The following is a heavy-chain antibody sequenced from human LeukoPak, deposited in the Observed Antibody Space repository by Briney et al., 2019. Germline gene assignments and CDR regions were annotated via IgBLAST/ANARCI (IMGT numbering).Heavy chain of an antibody. D-gene: IGHD2-21*02. J-gene: IGHJ4*02. CDR2: IVVGSGNT. CDR1: GFTFTSSA. V-gene: IGHV1-58*02. CDR3: AASGLYCGGDCYLRY. Sequence: GTSVKVSCKASGFTFTSSAMQWVRQARGQPLEWIGWIVVGSGNTNYAQKFQERVTITRDMSTSTAYMELSSLRSEDTAVYYCAASGLYCGGDCYLRYWGQGTLVTVSS.